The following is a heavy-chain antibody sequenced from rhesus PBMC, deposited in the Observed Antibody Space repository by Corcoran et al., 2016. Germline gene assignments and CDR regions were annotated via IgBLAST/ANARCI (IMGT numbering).Heavy chain of an antibody. CDR1: GGSISSSY. CDR2: FSGSVSSP. Sequence: QLQLQESGPGLVKPSENLSVTCAVSGGSISSSYWSWIRHAPGKGLEWIVDFSGSVSSPTPSPSLTRRVTLAVHTSKHQLSLKLSSVTAADTAVYYCARVASRTGSGERFDVWGPGVLVTVSS. V-gene: IGHV4-169*01. CDR3: ARVASRTGSGERFDV. D-gene: IGHD2-21*01. J-gene: IGHJ5-1*01.